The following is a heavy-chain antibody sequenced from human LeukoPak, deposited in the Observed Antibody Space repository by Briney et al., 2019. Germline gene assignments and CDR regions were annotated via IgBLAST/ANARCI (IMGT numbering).Heavy chain of an antibody. J-gene: IGHJ4*02. Sequence: GGSLRLSCAASGFTFSSYGMHWVRQAPGKGLEWVSSISSSSSYIYYADSVKGRFTISRDNAKNSLYLQMNSLRAEDTAVYYCARGYSSSWLDPFDYWGRGTLVTVSS. CDR1: GFTFSSYG. V-gene: IGHV3-21*01. CDR3: ARGYSSSWLDPFDY. CDR2: ISSSSSYI. D-gene: IGHD6-13*01.